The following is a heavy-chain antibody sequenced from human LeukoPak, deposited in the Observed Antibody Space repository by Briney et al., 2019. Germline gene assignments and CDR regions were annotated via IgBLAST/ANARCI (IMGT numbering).Heavy chain of an antibody. D-gene: IGHD4/OR15-4a*01. CDR1: GGSINNYY. Sequence: PSETLSLTCTVSGGSINNYYWNWIRQPPGKGLEWIGHMSYSGNTYYNPSLKSRVTISVDMSKNQFYLQMSSVTAADTAVYYCARDEYGGPFDYWGQGALVTVSS. V-gene: IGHV4-59*01. J-gene: IGHJ4*02. CDR3: ARDEYGGPFDY. CDR2: MSYSGNT.